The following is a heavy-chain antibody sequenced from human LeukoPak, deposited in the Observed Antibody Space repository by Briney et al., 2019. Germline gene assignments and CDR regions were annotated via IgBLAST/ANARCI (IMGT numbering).Heavy chain of an antibody. Sequence: SQTLSLTCTVSGGSISSGGYYWSWIRQHPGKGLEWIGYIYYSGSTYYNPSLKSRVTISVDTSKNQFSLKLSSVAAAETAVYYCARDNGSGSYLDYWGQGTLVTVSS. D-gene: IGHD3-10*01. CDR2: IYYSGST. CDR3: ARDNGSGSYLDY. V-gene: IGHV4-31*03. CDR1: GGSISSGGYY. J-gene: IGHJ4*02.